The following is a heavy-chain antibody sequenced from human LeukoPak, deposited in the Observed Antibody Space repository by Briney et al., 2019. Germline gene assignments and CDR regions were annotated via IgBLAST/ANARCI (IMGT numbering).Heavy chain of an antibody. CDR1: GYTFTSYG. V-gene: IGHV1-18*01. Sequence: GASVKVSCKASGYTFTSYGISWVRQAPGQGLEWMGWISAYNGNTNYAQKLQGRVTMTTDTSTSTAYMELRSLRSDDTAVYYCASDHLSIEATGTRYWGQGTLVTVSS. CDR3: ASDHLSIEATGTRY. J-gene: IGHJ4*02. CDR2: ISAYNGNT. D-gene: IGHD6-13*01.